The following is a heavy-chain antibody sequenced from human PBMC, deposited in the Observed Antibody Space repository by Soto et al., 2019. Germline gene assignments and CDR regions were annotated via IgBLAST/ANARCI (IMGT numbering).Heavy chain of an antibody. J-gene: IGHJ4*02. CDR2: IYYSGST. CDR3: ARRYGWLYFDY. CDR1: GGSISSGGYY. D-gene: IGHD3-10*01. V-gene: IGHV4-31*03. Sequence: SETLSLTCTVSGGSISSGGYYWSWIRQHPGKGLEWIGYIYYSGSTYYSPSLKSRVTISVDTSKNQFSLKLTSVTAADTALYYCARRYGWLYFDYWGQGSLVTVSS.